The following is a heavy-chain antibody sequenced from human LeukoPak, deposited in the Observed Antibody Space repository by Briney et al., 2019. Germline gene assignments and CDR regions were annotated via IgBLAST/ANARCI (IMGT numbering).Heavy chain of an antibody. V-gene: IGHV1-69*06. J-gene: IGHJ5*02. CDR1: GGTFSSYA. Sequence: ASVKVSCKASGGTFSSYAISWVRQAPGQGLEWMGGIIPIFGTANYAQKFQGRVTITADKSTSTAYMELSSLRSEDTAVYYCASPYCSSTSCYPWGQGTLVTVSS. CDR2: IIPIFGTA. CDR3: ASPYCSSTSCYP. D-gene: IGHD2-2*01.